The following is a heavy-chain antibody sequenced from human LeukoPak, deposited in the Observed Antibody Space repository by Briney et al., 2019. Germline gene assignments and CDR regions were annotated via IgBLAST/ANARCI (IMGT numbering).Heavy chain of an antibody. Sequence: ASVKVSCKASGYTFTSYDINWVRQAPGQGLEWMGRIIPILGIANYAQKFQGRVTITADKSTSTAYMELSSLRSEDTAVYYCARVSTYDRGAFDIWGQGTMVTVSS. CDR1: GYTFTSYD. V-gene: IGHV1-69*04. CDR3: ARVSTYDRGAFDI. D-gene: IGHD3-22*01. J-gene: IGHJ3*02. CDR2: IIPILGIA.